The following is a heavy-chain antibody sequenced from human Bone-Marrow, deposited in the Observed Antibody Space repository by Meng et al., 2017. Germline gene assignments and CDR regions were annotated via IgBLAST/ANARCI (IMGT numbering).Heavy chain of an antibody. CDR1: GFTFSSYV. V-gene: IGHV3-49*04. CDR2: IRSKAYGGTT. Sequence: GESLKISCAASGFTFSSYVMHWVRQAPGKGLEWVGFIRSKAYGGTTEYAASVKGRFTISRDDSKSIAYLQMNSLKTEDTAVYYCTRDLGIQRYNWGQGTLVTVSS. D-gene: IGHD5-18*01. CDR3: TRDLGIQRYN. J-gene: IGHJ4*02.